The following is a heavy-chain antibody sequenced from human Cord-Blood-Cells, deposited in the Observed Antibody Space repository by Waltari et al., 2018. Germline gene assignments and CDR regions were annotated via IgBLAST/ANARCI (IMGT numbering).Heavy chain of an antibody. CDR2: IRYDGSNK. CDR1: GFTFRSYG. J-gene: IGHJ2*01. CDR3: AKGGETNYWYFDL. V-gene: IGHV3-30*02. Sequence: QVQLVESGGGVVKPGGSLRLPWAASGFTFRSYGMHWVRQAPGKGLEWVAFIRYDGSNKYYADSVKGRFTISRDNSKNTLYLQMNSLRAEDTAVYYCAKGGETNYWYFDLWGRGTLVTVSS. D-gene: IGHD3-16*01.